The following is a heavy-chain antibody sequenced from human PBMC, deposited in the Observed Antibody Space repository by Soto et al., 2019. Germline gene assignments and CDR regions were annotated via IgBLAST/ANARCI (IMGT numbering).Heavy chain of an antibody. CDR2: TRNRANSYTT. J-gene: IGHJ6*02. Sequence: GGALRLSCAASGFTFSDHYMDWVRQAPGKGLEWVGRTRNRANSYTTEYAASVKGRFTISRDDSKNSLYLQMNSLKTEDTAVYYCARATRGYGMDVWGQGTTVTVSS. D-gene: IGHD5-12*01. V-gene: IGHV3-72*01. CDR3: ARATRGYGMDV. CDR1: GFTFSDHY.